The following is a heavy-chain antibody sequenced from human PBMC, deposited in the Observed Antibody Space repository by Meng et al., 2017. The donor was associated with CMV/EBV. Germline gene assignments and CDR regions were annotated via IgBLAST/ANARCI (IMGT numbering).Heavy chain of an antibody. D-gene: IGHD6-13*01. Sequence: TCKGSRPTLGNTPTPPPLRLRFSSFSRSTRGVCVGRIRQPPGKTLEWLALIYWDDDNRYRPSLKSRLTITKDTSKNQVVLTMTNMDPVDTATYYCAHRPQRYSSSSDDAFDIWGQGKMVTVSS. V-gene: IGHV2-5*06. J-gene: IGHJ3*02. CDR3: AHRPQRYSSSSDDAFDI. CDR2: IYWDDDN. CDR1: SFSRSTRGVC.